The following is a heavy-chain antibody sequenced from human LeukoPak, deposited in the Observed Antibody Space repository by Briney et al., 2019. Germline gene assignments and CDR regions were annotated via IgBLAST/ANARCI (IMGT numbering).Heavy chain of an antibody. V-gene: IGHV3-30-3*01. CDR3: ARGQSHPTGWYLRGESLQH. CDR1: GFTFSTHN. D-gene: IGHD6-19*01. CDR2: ISYDANNQ. J-gene: IGHJ1*01. Sequence: GGSLRLSCAASGFTFSTHNMHWVRQAPGKGLEWVAVISYDANNQYYADSVKGRFTISRDNSENALYLQMNSLRIEDTAVYYCARGQSHPTGWYLRGESLQHWGQGTLVTVSS.